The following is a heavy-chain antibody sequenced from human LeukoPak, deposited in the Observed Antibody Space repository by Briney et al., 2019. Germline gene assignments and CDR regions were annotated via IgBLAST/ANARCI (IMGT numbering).Heavy chain of an antibody. CDR1: GGSMGSYY. V-gene: IGHV4-4*07. D-gene: IGHD3-22*01. Sequence: SETLSLTCTVSGGSMGSYYWSWIRQPAGKGLEWIGRIYTSGSTNYNPSLKSRVTISVDTSKNQFSLKLSSVTAADTAVYYCARTNTYDSSGYSFYFDYWGQGTLVTVSS. CDR2: IYTSGST. J-gene: IGHJ4*02. CDR3: ARTNTYDSSGYSFYFDY.